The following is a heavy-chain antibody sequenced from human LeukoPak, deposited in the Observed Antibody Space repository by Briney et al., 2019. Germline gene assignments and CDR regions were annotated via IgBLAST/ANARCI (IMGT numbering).Heavy chain of an antibody. CDR2: IYYSGST. V-gene: IGHV4-59*01. J-gene: IGHJ4*02. CDR3: AREILPVDY. Sequence: SETLSLTCTVSGGSISSYYWSWIRQPPGKGLEWIGYIYYSGSTNYNPSLKSRVTISVDTSKNQFSLKLSSETAADTAVYYCAREILPVDYWGQGTLVTVSS. CDR1: GGSISSYY.